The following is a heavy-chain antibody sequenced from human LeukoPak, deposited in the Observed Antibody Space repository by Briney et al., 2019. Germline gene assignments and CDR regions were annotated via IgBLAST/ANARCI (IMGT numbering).Heavy chain of an antibody. CDR3: ASYYGSGRNWFDP. J-gene: IGHJ5*02. CDR1: GGSISSSGYY. V-gene: IGHV4-39*07. D-gene: IGHD3-10*01. CDR2: IYYSGST. Sequence: SETLSLTCTVSGGSISSSGYYWGWIRQPPGKGLEWIASIYYSGSTYYNPSLKSRVTISVDTSKNQFSLKLSSVTAADTAVYYCASYYGSGRNWFDPWGQGTLVTVSS.